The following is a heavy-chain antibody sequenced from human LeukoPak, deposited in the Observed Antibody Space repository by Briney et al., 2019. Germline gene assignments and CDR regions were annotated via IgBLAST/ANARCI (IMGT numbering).Heavy chain of an antibody. Sequence: VASVEVSCKASGGTFSSYAISWVRQAPGQGLEWMGGMIPIFGTANYAQKFQGRVTITADESTSTAYMELSSLRSEDTAVYYCARDRYCSSTSCYHTGSDYWGQGTLVTVSS. V-gene: IGHV1-69*13. CDR3: ARDRYCSSTSCYHTGSDY. D-gene: IGHD2-2*01. J-gene: IGHJ4*02. CDR1: GGTFSSYA. CDR2: MIPIFGTA.